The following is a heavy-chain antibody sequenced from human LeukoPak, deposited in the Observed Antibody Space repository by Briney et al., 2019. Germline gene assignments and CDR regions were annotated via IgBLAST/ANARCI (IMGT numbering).Heavy chain of an antibody. CDR3: ARGGGELQCFDY. V-gene: IGHV3-48*03. Sequence: PGGSLRLSCAASGFTFSSYEMNWVRQAPGKGPEWVSYISSSGSTIYYADSVKGRFTISRDNAKNSLYLQMNSLRAEDTAVYYCARGGGELQCFDYWGQGTLVTVSS. CDR1: GFTFSSYE. J-gene: IGHJ4*02. CDR2: ISSSGSTI. D-gene: IGHD1-7*01.